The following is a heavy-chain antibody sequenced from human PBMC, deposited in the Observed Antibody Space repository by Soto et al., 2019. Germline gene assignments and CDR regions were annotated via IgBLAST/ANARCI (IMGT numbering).Heavy chain of an antibody. CDR3: ARSIPYYDILTGYPEYYYYYYMDV. V-gene: IGHV4-59*08. D-gene: IGHD3-9*01. CDR2: IYYSGST. Sequence: SETLSLTCTVSGGSISSYYWSWIRQPPGKGLEWIGYIYYSGSTIYNPSLKSRVTISVDTSKNQFSLKLRSVTAADTAVYYCARSIPYYDILTGYPEYYYYYYMDVWGKGTTVTVSS. J-gene: IGHJ6*03. CDR1: GGSISSYY.